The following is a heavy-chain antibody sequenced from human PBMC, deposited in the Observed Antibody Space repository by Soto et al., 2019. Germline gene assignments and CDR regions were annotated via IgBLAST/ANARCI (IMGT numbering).Heavy chain of an antibody. CDR3: AKDPLGDYDSSGYYRPAPAFDI. V-gene: IGHV3-23*01. J-gene: IGHJ3*02. CDR1: GFTFSSYA. D-gene: IGHD3-22*01. Sequence: GGSLRLSCAASGFTFSSYAMSWVRQAPGKGLEWVSAISGSGGSTYYADSVKGRFTISRDNSKNTLYLQMNSLRAEDTAVYYCAKDPLGDYDSSGYYRPAPAFDIWGQGTMVTVSS. CDR2: ISGSGGST.